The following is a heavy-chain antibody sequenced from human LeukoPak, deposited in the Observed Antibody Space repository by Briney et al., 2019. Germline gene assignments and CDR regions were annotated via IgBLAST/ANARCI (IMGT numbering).Heavy chain of an antibody. CDR2: ISSSSSYI. D-gene: IGHD3-22*01. V-gene: IGHV3-21*01. CDR3: ARDHSDSSGYPLPFDY. Sequence: GGSLRLSCAASGFTFSSYSMNWVRQAPGKGLEWVSSISSSSSYIYYADSVKGRFTISRDNAKNSLYLQMNSLRAEDTAVYYCARDHSDSSGYPLPFDYWGKGTLVTVSS. CDR1: GFTFSSYS. J-gene: IGHJ4*02.